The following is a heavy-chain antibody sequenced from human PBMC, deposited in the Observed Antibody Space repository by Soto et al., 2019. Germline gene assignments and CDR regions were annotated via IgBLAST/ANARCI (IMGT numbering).Heavy chain of an antibody. CDR1: GDSINSNY. CDR2: ISYSGST. CDR3: AREINRYFDS. Sequence: PSETLSLTCTVSGDSINSNYWSWIRQPPGKGLEWIGHISYSGSTDYNPALKSRVTISKDTSKNQFSLHLSSVTAADTAVYFCAREINRYFDSWGQGSVVTVSS. J-gene: IGHJ4*02. V-gene: IGHV4-59*01.